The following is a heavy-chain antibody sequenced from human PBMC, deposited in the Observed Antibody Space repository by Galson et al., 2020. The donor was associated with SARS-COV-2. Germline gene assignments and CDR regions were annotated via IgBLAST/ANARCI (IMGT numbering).Heavy chain of an antibody. CDR3: TTDLHDYGDLDY. J-gene: IGHJ4*02. V-gene: IGHV3-15*01. CDR2: IKSKTDGGTT. CDR1: GFTFSNAW. D-gene: IGHD4-17*01. Sequence: GGSLRLSCAASGFTFSNAWMSWVRQAPGKGLEWVGRIKSKTDGGTTDYAAPVKGRFTISRDDSKTTLYLQMNSLKTEDTAVYYCTTDLHDYGDLDYWGQGTLVTVSS.